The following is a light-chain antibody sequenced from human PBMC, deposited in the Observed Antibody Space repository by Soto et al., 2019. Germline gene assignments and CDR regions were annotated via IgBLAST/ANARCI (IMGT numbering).Light chain of an antibody. Sequence: DIQMTQSPSSVSASVGDRVTITCRASQAINSWLAWYQQKPGKAPKLLIYGASSLQSGVTSRLSGSESVTDFTLAISSLLPEYFATYYCQQANCFPYTFGQGTKLEIK. J-gene: IGKJ2*01. CDR3: QQANCFPYT. V-gene: IGKV1D-12*01. CDR2: GAS. CDR1: QAINSW.